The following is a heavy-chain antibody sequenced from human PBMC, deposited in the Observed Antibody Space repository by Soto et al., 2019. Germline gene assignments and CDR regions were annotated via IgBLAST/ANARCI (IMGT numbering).Heavy chain of an antibody. CDR3: ARDNVDSAYSIDW. V-gene: IGHV3-33*01. D-gene: IGHD2-15*01. Sequence: QVQLVESGGGVVQAGRSLRLSCATSGFTFSRYGIHWVRQAPGKGLEWVGIIWYDGSNKYYADSVKGRFTISRDNSKNTLYLQMNSLRVDDTAVYYCARDNVDSAYSIDWWGQGTLVTVSS. J-gene: IGHJ4*02. CDR2: IWYDGSNK. CDR1: GFTFSRYG.